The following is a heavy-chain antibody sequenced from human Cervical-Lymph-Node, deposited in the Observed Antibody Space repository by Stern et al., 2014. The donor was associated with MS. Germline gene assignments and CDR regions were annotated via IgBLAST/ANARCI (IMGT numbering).Heavy chain of an antibody. V-gene: IGHV2-5*02. CDR2: IYWDDDK. Sequence: QVTLRESGPPLVKPTHTLTLTCTFSGFSLNTRGVGVGWIRQPPGKAPAWLALIYWDDDKRYSPSLKSRLTISKDTPNNQVVLTMSNMDPVDTATYFCAHEHMLTGPFDYWGQGALVTVSS. D-gene: IGHD3-9*01. CDR3: AHEHMLTGPFDY. CDR1: GFSLNTRGVG. J-gene: IGHJ4*02.